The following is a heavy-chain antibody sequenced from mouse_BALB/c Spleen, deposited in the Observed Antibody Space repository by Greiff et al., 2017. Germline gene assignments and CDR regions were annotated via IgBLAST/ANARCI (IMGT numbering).Heavy chain of an antibody. V-gene: IGHV1S56*01. D-gene: IGHD2-1*01. CDR2: MYPGNVNT. CDR3: TRYGNYEGYAMDY. CDR1: GYTFTSYY. J-gene: IGHJ4*01. Sequence: QVQLKQSGPELVKPGASVRISCKASGYTFTSYYIHWVKQRPGQGLEWIGWMYPGNVNTKYNEKFKGKATLTADKSSSTAYMQLSSLTSEDSAVYFCTRYGNYEGYAMDYWGQGTAVTVSS.